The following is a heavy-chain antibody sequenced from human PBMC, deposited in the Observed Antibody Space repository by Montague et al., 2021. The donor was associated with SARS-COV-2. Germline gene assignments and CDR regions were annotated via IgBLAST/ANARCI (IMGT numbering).Heavy chain of an antibody. CDR2: VNLSGRT. CDR1: GGSFSGYY. Sequence: SETLSLTCALYGGSFSGYYCCWTRQPPGAGLEWIGEVNLSGRTNTNPXLKSRFTISVDTSKNQVSLKLSSVTVADTAVYYCSWAKSISSWVRKPAPVRGKGTTVTVSS. D-gene: IGHD6-6*01. V-gene: IGHV4-34*01. J-gene: IGHJ6*04. CDR3: SWAKSISSWVRKPAPV.